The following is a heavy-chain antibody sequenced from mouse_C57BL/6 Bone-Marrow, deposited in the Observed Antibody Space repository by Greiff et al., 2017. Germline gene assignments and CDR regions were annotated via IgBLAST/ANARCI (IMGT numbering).Heavy chain of an antibody. Sequence: QVQLKQPGAELVMPGASVKLSCKASGYTFTSYWMHWVKQRPGQGLEWIGEIDPSDSYTNYNQKFKGKSTLTVDKSSSTAYMQLSILTSEDSAVYYCASQALSTLYFGYWGQGTTLTVSS. CDR1: GYTFTSYW. V-gene: IGHV1-69*01. D-gene: IGHD2-1*01. J-gene: IGHJ2*01. CDR3: ASQALSTLYFGY. CDR2: IDPSDSYT.